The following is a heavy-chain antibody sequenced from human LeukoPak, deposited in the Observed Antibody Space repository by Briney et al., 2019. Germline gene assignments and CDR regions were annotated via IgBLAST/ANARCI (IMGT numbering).Heavy chain of an antibody. V-gene: IGHV4-39*01. Sequence: SETLSLTCTVSGGSISSYYWGWIRQPPGKGLEWIGTIYYSGSTYYNPSLKSRVTISIDTSKNQFFLTLSSVTATDTAVYYCARHGVTTTGYYWDWGQGALVTVSS. CDR2: IYYSGST. J-gene: IGHJ4*02. CDR3: ARHGVTTTGYYWD. D-gene: IGHD3-9*01. CDR1: GGSISSYY.